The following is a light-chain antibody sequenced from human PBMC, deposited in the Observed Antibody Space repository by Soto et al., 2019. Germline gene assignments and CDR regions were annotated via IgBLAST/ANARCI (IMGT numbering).Light chain of an antibody. CDR1: RSHIGAGYD. Sequence: SVLTRPPPVSWAPGERVTLSCTGSRSHIGAGYDVHWYQQLPGTAPKLLIYGNSNRPSGVPDRFSGSKSGTSASLAITGLQAEDEADYYCQSYDSSLSGFYVFGTGTKVTVL. CDR3: QSYDSSLSGFYV. V-gene: IGLV1-40*01. CDR2: GNS. J-gene: IGLJ1*01.